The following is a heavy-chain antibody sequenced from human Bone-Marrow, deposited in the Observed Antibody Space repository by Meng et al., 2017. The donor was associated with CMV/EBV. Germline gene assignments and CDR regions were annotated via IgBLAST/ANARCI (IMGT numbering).Heavy chain of an antibody. Sequence: LSLTCTVSGGSISSSSYYWGWIRQPPGKGLEWVSYISSSGSTIYYADSVKGRFTISRDNAKNSLYLQMNSLRAEDTAVYYCARLIGYCSSTSCYHYYGMDVWGQGTTVTVSS. J-gene: IGHJ6*02. CDR1: GGSISSSSYY. CDR2: ISSSGSTI. CDR3: ARLIGYCSSTSCYHYYGMDV. V-gene: IGHV3-11*04. D-gene: IGHD2-2*01.